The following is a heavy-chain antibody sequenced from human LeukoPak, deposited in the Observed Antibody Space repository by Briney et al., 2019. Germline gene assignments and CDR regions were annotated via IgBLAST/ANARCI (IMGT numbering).Heavy chain of an antibody. J-gene: IGHJ3*02. D-gene: IGHD3-22*01. CDR1: GYTFTSYA. CDR3: ARDLSSEYYYDSSGYRYDAFDI. V-gene: IGHV1-69*04. Sequence: SVKVSCKASGYTFTSYAISWVRQAPGQGLEWMGRIIPILGIANYAQKFQGRVTITADKSTSTAYMELSSLRSEDTAVYYCARDLSSEYYYDSSGYRYDAFDIWGQGTMVTVSS. CDR2: IIPILGIA.